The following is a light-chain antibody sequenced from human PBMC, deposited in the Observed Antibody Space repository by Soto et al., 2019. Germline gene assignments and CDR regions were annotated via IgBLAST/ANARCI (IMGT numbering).Light chain of an antibody. CDR1: QSLAYIDGNTY. CDR3: MQSTHWPPYT. J-gene: IGKJ2*01. V-gene: IGKV2-30*01. Sequence: EVVMTQSPLSLPVTLGQPASISCRSSQSLAYIDGNTYLTWFHLRPGQSPRRLIYNVSNRDSGVPDRFSGSGSGTHFTLNISRVESEDVVIYYCMQSTHWPPYTFGQGTKRDIK. CDR2: NVS.